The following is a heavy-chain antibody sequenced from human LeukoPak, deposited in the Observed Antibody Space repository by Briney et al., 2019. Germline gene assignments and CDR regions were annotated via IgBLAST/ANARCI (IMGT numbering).Heavy chain of an antibody. CDR3: ARDSGYSYGVDY. Sequence: SVKVSCKASGGTFSSYAISWVRQAPGQGLEWTGGIIPIFGTANYAQKFQGRVTITADESTSTAYMELSSLRSEDTAVYYCARDSGYSYGVDYWGQGTLVTVSS. D-gene: IGHD5-18*01. CDR1: GGTFSSYA. CDR2: IIPIFGTA. J-gene: IGHJ4*02. V-gene: IGHV1-69*13.